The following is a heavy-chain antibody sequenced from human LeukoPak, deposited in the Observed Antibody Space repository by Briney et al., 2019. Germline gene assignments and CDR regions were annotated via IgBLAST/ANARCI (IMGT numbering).Heavy chain of an antibody. D-gene: IGHD5-18*01. CDR3: ASGRSDGKAGYYFDY. CDR1: GFIFRNYG. Sequence: GRSLRLSCAASGFIFRNYGMHWVRQAPGKGLEWVTIIWYDGSNQYYADSVKGRFTISRDNSKNTLYLQMSTLRAEDTAVYYCASGRSDGKAGYYFDYWGQGTLVTVSS. J-gene: IGHJ4*02. V-gene: IGHV3-33*01. CDR2: IWYDGSNQ.